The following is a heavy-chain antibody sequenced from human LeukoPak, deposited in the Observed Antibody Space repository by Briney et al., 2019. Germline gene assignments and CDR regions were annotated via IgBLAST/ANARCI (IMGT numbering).Heavy chain of an antibody. Sequence: GGSLRLSCAVSGLTFNVAWVSWVRQAPGKGLEWVSHISSSSSNIYYADSVKGRFTISRDNAKNSLYLQMDSLRAEDTAVYYCARDRGSITLVRGVNYYWGQGTLVTVSS. CDR2: ISSSSSNI. V-gene: IGHV3-48*04. J-gene: IGHJ4*02. CDR3: ARDRGSITLVRGVNYY. CDR1: GLTFNVAW. D-gene: IGHD3-10*01.